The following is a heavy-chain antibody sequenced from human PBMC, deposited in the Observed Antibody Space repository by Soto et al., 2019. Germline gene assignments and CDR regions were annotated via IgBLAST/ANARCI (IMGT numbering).Heavy chain of an antibody. CDR3: GSSRGSTHGMDV. D-gene: IGHD2-2*01. J-gene: IGHJ6*02. V-gene: IGHV4-39*01. CDR1: GGSISSSSYY. Sequence: PSETLSLTCTVSGGSISSSSYYWGWIRQPPGKGLEWIGSIYYSGSTYYNPSLKSRVTISVDTSKNQFSLKLSSVTAADTAAYYCGSSRGSTHGMDVWSQGTTVTVSS. CDR2: IYYSGST.